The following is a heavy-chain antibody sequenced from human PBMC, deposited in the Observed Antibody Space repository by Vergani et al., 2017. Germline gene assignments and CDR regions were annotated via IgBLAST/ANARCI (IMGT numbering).Heavy chain of an antibody. Sequence: QVQLVESGGGVVQPGRSLRLSCAASGFTFSSYGMHWVRQAPGKGLEWVAVIWYDGSNKYYADSVKGRFTISRDNSKNTLYLQMNSLTAEDTAVYYCARVATSLFNWNYAAFDIWGQGTMVTVSS. CDR2: IWYDGSNK. V-gene: IGHV3-33*01. CDR1: GFTFSSYG. J-gene: IGHJ3*02. D-gene: IGHD1-7*01. CDR3: ARVATSLFNWNYAAFDI.